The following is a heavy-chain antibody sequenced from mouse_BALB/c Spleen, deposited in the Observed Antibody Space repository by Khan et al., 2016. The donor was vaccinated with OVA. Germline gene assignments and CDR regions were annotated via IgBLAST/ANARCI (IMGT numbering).Heavy chain of an antibody. Sequence: QVQLKESGAELARPGASVKMSCKASGYTFTSYTIHWIKLSPALDLEWIGYINPSYGYANYNQKFKDKATLTADKSSTTAYMELGRLTSDDSAIYYLVIDGVYHRSEGWFAYWGQGTLVTVSA. V-gene: IGHV1-4*01. CDR2: INPSYGYA. J-gene: IGHJ3*01. CDR3: VIDGVYHRSEGWFAY. D-gene: IGHD2-1*01. CDR1: GYTFTSYT.